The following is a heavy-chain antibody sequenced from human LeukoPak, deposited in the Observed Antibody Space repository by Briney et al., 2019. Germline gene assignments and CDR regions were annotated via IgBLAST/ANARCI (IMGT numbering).Heavy chain of an antibody. D-gene: IGHD3-22*01. CDR2: ITWNSGSI. V-gene: IGHV3-9*01. Sequence: GGSLRLSCAASGFTFDDYAMHWVRQAPGKGLEWVSGITWNSGSIGYADSVKGRFTISRDNAKNSLYLQMNSLRAEDTALYYCAKDKYCYDGSGYSQFDYWGQGTLVTVSS. CDR3: AKDKYCYDGSGYSQFDY. J-gene: IGHJ4*02. CDR1: GFTFDDYA.